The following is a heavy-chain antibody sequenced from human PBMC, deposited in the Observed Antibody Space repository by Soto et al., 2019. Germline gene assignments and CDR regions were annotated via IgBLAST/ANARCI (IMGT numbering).Heavy chain of an antibody. CDR2: ISFDGSNK. D-gene: IGHD3-16*02. CDR3: ARDGAMITFGGIIVIWGFFDY. CDR1: EFTFSDYA. Sequence: QVQLVESGGGVVQPGRSLRLSCAASEFTFSDYAFHWVRQAPGKGLEWVAVISFDGSNKYYADSVKGRFTISRDNSKNTLYLQMSGLRDDDTAVYYCARDGAMITFGGIIVIWGFFDYWGQGTLVTVSS. J-gene: IGHJ4*02. V-gene: IGHV3-30-3*01.